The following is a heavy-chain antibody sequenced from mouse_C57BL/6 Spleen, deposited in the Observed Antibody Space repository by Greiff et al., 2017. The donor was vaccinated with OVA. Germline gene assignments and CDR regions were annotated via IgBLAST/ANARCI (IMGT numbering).Heavy chain of an antibody. CDR2: ISDGGSYT. D-gene: IGHD1-2*01. V-gene: IGHV5-4*03. CDR1: GFTFSSYA. J-gene: IGHJ4*01. Sequence: DVMLVESGGGLVKPGGSLKLSCAASGFTFSSYAMSWVRQTPEKRLEWVATISDGGSYTYYPDNVKGRFTISRDNAKNNLYLQMSHLKSEDTAMYYCARITTAYAMDYWGQGTSVTVSS. CDR3: ARITTAYAMDY.